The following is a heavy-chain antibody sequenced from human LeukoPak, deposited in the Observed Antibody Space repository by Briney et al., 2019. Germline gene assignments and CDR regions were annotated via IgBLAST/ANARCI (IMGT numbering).Heavy chain of an antibody. J-gene: IGHJ4*02. CDR3: AKPARFGEIAYFDY. CDR2: IIPIFGRA. V-gene: IGHV1-69*13. CDR1: GGTFSSLT. D-gene: IGHD3-10*01. Sequence: GASVKVSCKASGGTFSSLTINWVRQAPGQGLEWMGGIIPIFGRANYAQKFQGRVTITADDSTSTAYMELSSLRSEDTAVYYCAKPARFGEIAYFDYWGQGTLVTVSS.